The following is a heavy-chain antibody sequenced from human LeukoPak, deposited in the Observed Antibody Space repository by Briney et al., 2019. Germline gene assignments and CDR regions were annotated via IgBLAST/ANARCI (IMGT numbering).Heavy chain of an antibody. CDR1: GFTVSSNY. CDR3: ARVAPISRSDAFDI. J-gene: IGHJ3*02. D-gene: IGHD3-3*01. CDR2: IYSGGST. Sequence: QPGGSLRLSCAASGFTVSSNYMSWVRQAPGKGLEWVSVIYSGGSTYYADSVKGRFTISRDNSKNTLYLQMNSLRAEDTAVYYCARVAPISRSDAFDIWGQGTMVTVSS. V-gene: IGHV3-66*01.